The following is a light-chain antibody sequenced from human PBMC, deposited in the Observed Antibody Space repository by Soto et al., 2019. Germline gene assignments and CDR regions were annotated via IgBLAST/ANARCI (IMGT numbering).Light chain of an antibody. J-gene: IGLJ2*01. CDR2: GNS. Sequence: QSVLTQRPSVSGAPGQRVTISCTGSSSNIGAGYDVHWYQQLPGTAPKLLIYGNSNRPSGVPDRFSGSKSGTSASLAITGLQAEDEADYYCQSYDSSDVVFGGGTKLTVL. CDR1: SSNIGAGYD. V-gene: IGLV1-40*01. CDR3: QSYDSSDVV.